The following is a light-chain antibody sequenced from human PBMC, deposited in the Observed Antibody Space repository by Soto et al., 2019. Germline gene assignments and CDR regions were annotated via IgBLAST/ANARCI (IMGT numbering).Light chain of an antibody. J-gene: IGKJ5*01. CDR2: DAS. CDR1: QDISNY. Sequence: DIQMTQSPSSLSACVGDRVTSTCQASQDISNYLNWYQQKLGKAPKLLIYDASNLETGVPSRFSGSGSGTDFTFTISSLQPEDIATYYCQQYSHLITFGQGTRLEIK. CDR3: QQYSHLIT. V-gene: IGKV1-33*01.